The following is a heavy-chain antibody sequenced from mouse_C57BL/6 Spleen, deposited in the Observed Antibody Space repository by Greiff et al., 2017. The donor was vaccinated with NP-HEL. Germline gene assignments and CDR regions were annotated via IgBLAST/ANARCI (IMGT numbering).Heavy chain of an antibody. CDR2: ISNKANGYTT. Sequence: EVHLVESGGGLVQPGGSLSLSCAASGFTFTDYYMSWVRQPPGKALEWLGFISNKANGYTTEYSASVKGRFTISRDNSQSILYLQMNALRAEDSATYYCARKSNYGAWFAYWGQGTLVTVSA. D-gene: IGHD2-5*01. CDR1: GFTFTDYY. CDR3: ARKSNYGAWFAY. V-gene: IGHV7-3*01. J-gene: IGHJ3*01.